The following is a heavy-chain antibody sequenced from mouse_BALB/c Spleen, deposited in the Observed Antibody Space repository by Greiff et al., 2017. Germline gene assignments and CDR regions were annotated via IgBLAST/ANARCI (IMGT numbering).Heavy chain of an antibody. V-gene: IGHV1-12*01. CDR1: GYTFTSYN. J-gene: IGHJ3*01. CDR3: ARGGYRDSAWFAY. Sequence: QVQLQQPGAELVKPGASVKMSCKASGYTFTSYNMHWVKQTPGQGLEWIGAIYPGNGDTSYNQKFKGKATLTADKSSSTAYMQLSSLTSEDSAVYYGARGGYRDSAWFAYWGQGTLVTVSA. D-gene: IGHD2-14*01. CDR2: IYPGNGDT.